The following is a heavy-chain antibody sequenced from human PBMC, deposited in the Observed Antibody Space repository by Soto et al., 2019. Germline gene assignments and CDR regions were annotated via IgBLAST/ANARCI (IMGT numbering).Heavy chain of an antibody. Sequence: QLGGSLRLSCAASGFTFSTYAMSWVRQAPGKGLEWVSAIGSSGTPTYYADSVKGRFTVSRDNSKFTLFLQMNSLRVEDTAVYYWANGSSGCAQLWDYRGQGTLVTVSS. D-gene: IGHD6-19*01. CDR1: GFTFSTYA. V-gene: IGHV3-23*01. CDR2: IGSSGTPT. CDR3: ANGSSGCAQLWDY. J-gene: IGHJ4*02.